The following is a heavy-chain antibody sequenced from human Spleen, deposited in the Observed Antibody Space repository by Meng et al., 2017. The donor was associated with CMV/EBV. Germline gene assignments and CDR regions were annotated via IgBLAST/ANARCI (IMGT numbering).Heavy chain of an antibody. D-gene: IGHD1-1*01. J-gene: IGHJ4*02. V-gene: IGHV3-7*01. Sequence: GESLKISCAASGFIFSSYWMSWVRQAPGKGLEWVANIDQDGSEIYYVDSVKGRFTISRDNAKNSLYQQMNSLRAEDTAVYYCARFPGTTVFFDSWGQGTLVTVSS. CDR1: GFIFSSYW. CDR2: IDQDGSEI. CDR3: ARFPGTTVFFDS.